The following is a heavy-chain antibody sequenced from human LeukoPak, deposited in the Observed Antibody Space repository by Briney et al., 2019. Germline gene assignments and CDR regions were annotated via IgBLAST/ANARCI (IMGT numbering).Heavy chain of an antibody. J-gene: IGHJ4*02. CDR3: ARASKMATISDFDY. D-gene: IGHD5-24*01. CDR1: GGTFSSYA. CDR2: IIPIFGTA. Sequence: ASVKLSCKASGGTFSSYAISWVRQAPGQGLEWMGGIIPIFGTANYAQKFQGRVTITADESTSTAYMELSSLRSEDTAVYYCARASKMATISDFDYWGQGTLVTVSS. V-gene: IGHV1-69*13.